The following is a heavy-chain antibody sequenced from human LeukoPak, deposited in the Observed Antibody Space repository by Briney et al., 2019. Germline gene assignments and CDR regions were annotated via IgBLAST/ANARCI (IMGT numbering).Heavy chain of an antibody. CDR2: ISYDGSNK. D-gene: IGHD3-10*01. V-gene: IGHV3-30*18. J-gene: IGHJ4*02. Sequence: HAGGSLRLSCAASGFTFTRYWMSWVRQAPGKGLEWVAVISYDGSNKYYADSVKGRFTISRDNSKNTLYLQMNSLRAEDTAVYYCAKDLMGVRGVQQSGDYWGQGTLVTVSS. CDR3: AKDLMGVRGVQQSGDY. CDR1: GFTFTRYW.